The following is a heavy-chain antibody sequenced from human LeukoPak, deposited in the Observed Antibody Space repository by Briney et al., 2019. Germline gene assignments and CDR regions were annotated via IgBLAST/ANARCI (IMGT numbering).Heavy chain of an antibody. Sequence: ASVKVSCKAFGDTFSDYHVHWVRQAPGLGAQGLEWMGWVTPSSGWKRYSQRFQGRVAMTSDMSTSTVYMELTGLTSDDTAIYFCATIGLSGRHWDFTQWGKETLVTVSS. CDR3: ATIGLSGRHWDFTQ. J-gene: IGHJ4*02. D-gene: IGHD1-26*01. V-gene: IGHV1-2*02. CDR1: GDTFSDYH. CDR2: VTPSSGWK.